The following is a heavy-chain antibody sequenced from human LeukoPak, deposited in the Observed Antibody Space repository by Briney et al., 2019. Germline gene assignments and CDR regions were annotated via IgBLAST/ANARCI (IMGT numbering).Heavy chain of an antibody. CDR2: IYSSGST. CDR3: ATPTPIIVVGTDAFDI. J-gene: IGHJ3*02. CDR1: GGSLSSSSYY. Sequence: SDTLSLPCSVSGGSLSSSSYYGGWIRQPPGKGVGWFGSIYSSGSTYYNPSLKSRVTISVDTSKNQFSLKLSSVTAADTAVYYCATPTPIIVVGTDAFDIWGQGTMVTVSS. D-gene: IGHD3-22*01. V-gene: IGHV4-39*01.